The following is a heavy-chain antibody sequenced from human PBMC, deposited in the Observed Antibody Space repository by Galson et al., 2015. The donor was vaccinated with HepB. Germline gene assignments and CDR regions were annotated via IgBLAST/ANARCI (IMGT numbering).Heavy chain of an antibody. V-gene: IGHV3-30-3*01. Sequence: SLRLSCAASGFTFKNAHMNWVRQAPGKGLEWVAVISYDGSNKYYADSVKGRFTISRDNSKNTLYLQMNSLRAEDTAVYYCARELGYCSSTSCYTGAFDIWGQGTMVTVSP. J-gene: IGHJ3*02. CDR3: ARELGYCSSTSCYTGAFDI. D-gene: IGHD2-2*02. CDR2: ISYDGSNK. CDR1: GFTFKNAH.